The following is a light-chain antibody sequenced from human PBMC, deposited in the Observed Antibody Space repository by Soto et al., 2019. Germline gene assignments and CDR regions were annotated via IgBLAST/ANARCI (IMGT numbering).Light chain of an antibody. CDR1: QSLDNY. Sequence: EIVLTQSPATLSLSPGERATLSCRASQSLDNYLAWYQHKPGQAPRLLIYDASTRATDIPPRFSGGGSGTDFTLTISSLEPEDFAVYYCQQRGHWPSFGGGTKVEIK. CDR2: DAS. V-gene: IGKV3-11*01. CDR3: QQRGHWPS. J-gene: IGKJ4*01.